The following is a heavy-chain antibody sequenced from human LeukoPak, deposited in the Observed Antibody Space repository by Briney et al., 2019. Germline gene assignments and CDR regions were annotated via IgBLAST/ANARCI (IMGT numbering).Heavy chain of an antibody. V-gene: IGHV1-46*01. CDR2: INPSGGST. D-gene: IGHD6-13*01. CDR3: TTGGIAAAGLYYYYYMDV. CDR1: RYTFTTYY. J-gene: IGHJ6*03. Sequence: GASVKVSCKASRYTFTTYYMHWVRQAPGQGLEWMGIINPSGGSTSYAQKFQGRVTMTRDTSTSTVYMELSSLRSEDTAVYYCTTGGIAAAGLYYYYYMDVWGKGTTVTVSS.